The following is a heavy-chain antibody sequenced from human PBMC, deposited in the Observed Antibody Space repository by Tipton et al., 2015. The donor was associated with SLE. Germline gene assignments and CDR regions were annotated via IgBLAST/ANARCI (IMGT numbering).Heavy chain of an antibody. CDR3: AREDCSSTSCYQDAFDI. V-gene: IGHV6-1*01. CDR1: GDSVSSNSAA. J-gene: IGHJ3*02. Sequence: GLVKPSQTLSVTCAISGDSVSSNSAAWNWIRQSPSRGLEWLGRTYYRSKWYNDYAVSVKSRITINPDTSKNQFSLQLNSVTPKDTAVYYCAREDCSSTSCYQDAFDIWGQGTMVTVSS. D-gene: IGHD2-2*01. CDR2: TYYRSKWYN.